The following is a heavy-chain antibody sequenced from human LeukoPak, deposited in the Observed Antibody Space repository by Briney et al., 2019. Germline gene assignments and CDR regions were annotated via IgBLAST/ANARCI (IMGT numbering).Heavy chain of an antibody. V-gene: IGHV4-61*02. CDR2: IYTSGST. CDR1: GGSIGSGSYY. CDR3: AREWAYCGGDCYAYDY. D-gene: IGHD2-21*01. J-gene: IGHJ4*02. Sequence: SQTLSLTCTVSGGSIGSGSYYWSWIRQPAGKGLEWIGRIYTSGSTNYNPSLKSRVTISVDTSKNQFSLKLSSVTAADTAVYYCAREWAYCGGDCYAYDYWGQGTLVTVSS.